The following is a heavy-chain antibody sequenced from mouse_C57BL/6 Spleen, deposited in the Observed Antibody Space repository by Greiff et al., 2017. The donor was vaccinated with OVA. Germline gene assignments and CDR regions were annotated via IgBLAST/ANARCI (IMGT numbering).Heavy chain of an antibody. CDR2: IWRGGST. D-gene: IGHD1-1*01. CDR1: GFSLTSYG. V-gene: IGHV2-5*01. J-gene: IGHJ2*01. Sequence: VKLVESGPGLVQPSQSLSITCTVSGFSLTSYGVHWVRQSPGKGLEWLGVIWRGGSTDYNAAFMSRLSITKDNSKSQVFFKMNSLQADDTAIYYCAKNSDYGSSFYFDYWGQGTTLTVSS. CDR3: AKNSDYGSSFYFDY.